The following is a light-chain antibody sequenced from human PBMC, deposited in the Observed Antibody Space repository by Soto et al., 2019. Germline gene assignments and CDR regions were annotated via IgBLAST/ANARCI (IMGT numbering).Light chain of an antibody. CDR2: KAS. V-gene: IGKV1-5*03. Sequence: DIQMTQSPSTLSASVGDRVTITCRASQNIDNWLAWFQQKPGKAPNLLIYKASILQSGVPSRFSGSGSGTEFTLTIRSLQPDDIATYYCQQYNTYSPRTFGQGTKVEIK. J-gene: IGKJ1*01. CDR3: QQYNTYSPRT. CDR1: QNIDNW.